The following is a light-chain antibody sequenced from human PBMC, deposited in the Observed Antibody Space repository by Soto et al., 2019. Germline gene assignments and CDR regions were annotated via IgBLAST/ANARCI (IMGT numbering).Light chain of an antibody. V-gene: IGKV1-5*03. CDR3: QKYNSYPWK. J-gene: IGKJ1*01. CDR2: KAS. Sequence: DIQMTQSPSTLSASVVYRVTITCLASQSISSWLAWYQQKPGKAPKLLIYKASSLESGVPSRFSGSGSGTEFTLTITSLQPDDFATYYCQKYNSYPWKCGQGTKGDIK. CDR1: QSISSW.